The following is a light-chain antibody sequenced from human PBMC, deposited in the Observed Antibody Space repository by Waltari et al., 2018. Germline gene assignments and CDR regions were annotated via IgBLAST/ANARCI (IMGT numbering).Light chain of an antibody. V-gene: IGKV3-11*01. Sequence: EIVLTQSPATLSLSPGERAPLSCRASQNVNSYLIGYQQKPGQAPRLLIYDAFNRATGIPARFSGRGSGTDFTLTISSLEPEDFADYYCQQRANWPITFGQGTRLEIK. CDR1: QNVNSY. J-gene: IGKJ5*01. CDR2: DAF. CDR3: QQRANWPIT.